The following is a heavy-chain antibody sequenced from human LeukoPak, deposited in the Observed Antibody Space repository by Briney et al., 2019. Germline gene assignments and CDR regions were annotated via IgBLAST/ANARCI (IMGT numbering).Heavy chain of an antibody. V-gene: IGHV4-59*12. J-gene: IGHJ5*02. CDR3: ARVLNGLYNWFDP. CDR1: GGSISSYY. D-gene: IGHD2-8*01. CDR2: IYYSGST. Sequence: PSETLSLTCTVSGGSISSYYWSWIRQPPGKGLEWIGSIYYSGSTYYNPSLKSRVTISVDTSKNQFSLKLSSVTAADTAVYYCARVLNGLYNWFDPWGQGTLVTVSS.